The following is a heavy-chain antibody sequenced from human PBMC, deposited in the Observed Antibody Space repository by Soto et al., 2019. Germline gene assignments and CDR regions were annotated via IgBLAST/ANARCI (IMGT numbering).Heavy chain of an antibody. CDR3: ARDLGWAFDC. CDR2: IGGGGRPI. Sequence: EVQLVESGGGLVQPGGSLXXSCAXXGXXXXSXSMNWVRQAPGRGLEWISYIGGGGRPISYADSVKGRFAISRDNAENSLYLQMDSLRAEDTAVYYCARDLGWAFDCWGQGTLVTVSS. CDR1: GXXXXSXS. D-gene: IGHD6-19*01. J-gene: IGHJ4*02. V-gene: IGHV3-48*01.